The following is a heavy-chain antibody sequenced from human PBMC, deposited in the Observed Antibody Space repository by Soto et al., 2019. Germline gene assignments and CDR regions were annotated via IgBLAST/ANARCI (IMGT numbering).Heavy chain of an antibody. CDR3: ARADYGEPHYYYYYMDV. CDR1: GFTFSSYS. J-gene: IGHJ6*03. Sequence: GGSLRLSCAASGFTFSSYSMNWVRQAPGKGLEWVSSISSSSSYIYYADSVKGRFTISRDNAKNSLYLQMNSLRAEDTAVYYCARADYGEPHYYYYYMDVWGKGTTVTVSS. D-gene: IGHD4-17*01. CDR2: ISSSSSYI. V-gene: IGHV3-21*01.